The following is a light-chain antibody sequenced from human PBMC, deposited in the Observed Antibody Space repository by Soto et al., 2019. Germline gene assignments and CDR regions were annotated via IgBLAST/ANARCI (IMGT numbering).Light chain of an antibody. CDR3: GSYAGTDIHYV. V-gene: IGLV1-44*01. CDR1: NSNIGNNF. Sequence: QSVLTQPPSTSGTPGQRVTISCSGSNSNIGNNFVFWYQHLPGTAPKLLIYSHNQRPSGVPDRFSGSKSGNTASLTVSGLQAEDEADYYCGSYAGTDIHYVFGTGTKLTVL. J-gene: IGLJ1*01. CDR2: SHN.